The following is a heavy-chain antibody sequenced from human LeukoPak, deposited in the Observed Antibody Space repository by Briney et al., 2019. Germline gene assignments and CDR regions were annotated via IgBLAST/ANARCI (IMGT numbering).Heavy chain of an antibody. D-gene: IGHD1-26*01. CDR2: ISSSGSTI. J-gene: IGHJ4*02. Sequence: GGSLRLSCAASGFTFSNYEMNWVRQAPGKGLEWVSYISSSGSTIYYADSVKGRFTISRDNAKNSLYLQMNSLRAEDTAVYYCARSRCELCDYWGQGTLVTVSS. CDR1: GFTFSNYE. V-gene: IGHV3-48*03. CDR3: ARSRCELCDY.